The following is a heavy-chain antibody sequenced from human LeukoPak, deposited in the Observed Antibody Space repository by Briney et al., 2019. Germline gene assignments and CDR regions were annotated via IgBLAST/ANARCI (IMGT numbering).Heavy chain of an antibody. CDR3: ARQMTTLPPGRTFNI. CDR2: VYYSGGA. V-gene: IGHV4-59*01. Sequence: PSETLSLTCSVSGDSFSGYYWHWIRQPPGKGLEWIGNVYYSGGASYNPSLKSRLTISVDSSKYQFSLRLDSVTAADTAIYYCARQMTTLPPGRTFNIWGQGTMVIV. J-gene: IGHJ3*02. D-gene: IGHD3-16*01. CDR1: GDSFSGYY.